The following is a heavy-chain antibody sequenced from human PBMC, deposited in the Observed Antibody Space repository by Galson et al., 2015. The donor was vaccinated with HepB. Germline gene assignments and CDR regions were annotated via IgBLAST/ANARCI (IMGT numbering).Heavy chain of an antibody. CDR3: ATLAERKGYSYGLGFDY. CDR2: ISWNSGSI. V-gene: IGHV3-9*01. Sequence: SLRLSCAASGFTFDDYAMHWVRQAPGKGLEWVSGISWNSGSIGYADSVKGRFTISRDNAKNSLYLQMNSLRAEDTALYYCATLAERKGYSYGLGFDYWGQGTLVTVSS. J-gene: IGHJ4*02. D-gene: IGHD5-18*01. CDR1: GFTFDDYA.